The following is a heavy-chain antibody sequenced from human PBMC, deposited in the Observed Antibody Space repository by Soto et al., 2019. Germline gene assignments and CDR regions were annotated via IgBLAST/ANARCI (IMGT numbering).Heavy chain of an antibody. V-gene: IGHV3-23*01. CDR1: GFTFSSYA. CDR2: ISGSGGST. D-gene: IGHD5-12*01. J-gene: IGHJ4*02. Sequence: EVQLLESGGGLVQPGGSLRLSCAASGFTFSSYAMSWVRQAPGKGPEWVSAISGSGGSTYYADSVKGRFTISRDNSKNTLYLQMNSLRAEDTAVYYCAKDQMGYSGYCLDYWGQGTLVTVSS. CDR3: AKDQMGYSGYCLDY.